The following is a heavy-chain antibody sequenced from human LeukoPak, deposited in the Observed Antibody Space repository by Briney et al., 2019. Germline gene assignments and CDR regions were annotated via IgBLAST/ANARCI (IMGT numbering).Heavy chain of an antibody. J-gene: IGHJ4*02. D-gene: IGHD2/OR15-2a*01. CDR3: ARGRNSGFDY. Sequence: SQTLSLTCAIPGDSVSGNSAVAWNWLSQSPSRGLEWLGRTYYRSKWNNDYAVSVKSRITINPDTSKNQFSLHLNSVTPEDTAVYYCARGRNSGFDYWGQGTLVTVSS. CDR1: GDSVSGNSAVA. V-gene: IGHV6-1*01. CDR2: TYYRSKWNN.